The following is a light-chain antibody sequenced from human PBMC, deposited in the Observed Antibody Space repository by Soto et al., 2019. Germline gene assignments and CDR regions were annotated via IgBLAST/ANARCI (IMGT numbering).Light chain of an antibody. CDR2: WAS. Sequence: DIVMTQSPDSLAVSRGERATINCRSSQRVLYSSNNKNYLAWYQQKPVQPPKLPIYWASTRESGVPDLFSGSGSGTEFTLTISSLQAEDVAVYYCQQYYSFPLTFGGGTKVDIK. V-gene: IGKV4-1*01. CDR1: QRVLYSSNNKNY. J-gene: IGKJ4*01. CDR3: QQYYSFPLT.